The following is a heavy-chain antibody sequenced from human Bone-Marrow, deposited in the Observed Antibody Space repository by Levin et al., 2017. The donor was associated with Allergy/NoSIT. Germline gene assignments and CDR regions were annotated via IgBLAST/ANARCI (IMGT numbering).Heavy chain of an antibody. CDR1: GFIVGSYY. CDR2: IYSSGDT. D-gene: IGHD1-26*01. CDR3: ARERPHSGSFFFDQ. V-gene: IGHV3-66*01. Sequence: QPGGSLRLSCAASGFIVGSYYMSWVRQAPGKGLEWVAVIYSSGDTYYADSVKGRLTTSRDYSKNTLYLQMNSLRAEDTAVYYCARERPHSGSFFFDQWGQGTLVTVSS. J-gene: IGHJ4*02.